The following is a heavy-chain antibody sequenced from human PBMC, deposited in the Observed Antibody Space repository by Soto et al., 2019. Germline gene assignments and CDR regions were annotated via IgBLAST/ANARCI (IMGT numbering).Heavy chain of an antibody. CDR1: GFIFSGSA. Sequence: EVQLVESGGGLVQPGGSLKLSCAASGFIFSGSAIHWVRQASGKGLEWVGRIRSRSNNFATSSAASVKGRFTFSRDDSKNAAYLQMNTLKAEDPAVYYCARGQGAAIGDYYYHGMDVWGQGTTVTVSS. CDR2: IRSRSNNFAT. CDR3: ARGQGAAIGDYYYHGMDV. D-gene: IGHD2-2*02. J-gene: IGHJ6*02. V-gene: IGHV3-73*02.